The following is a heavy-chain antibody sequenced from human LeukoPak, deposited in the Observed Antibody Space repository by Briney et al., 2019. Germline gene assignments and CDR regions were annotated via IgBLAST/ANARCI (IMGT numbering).Heavy chain of an antibody. Sequence: GGSLRLSCTASGFTFSDYWMTWVRQAPGKGPEWVANIKQDGSQRYYVDSARGRFTISRDNAKNSLFLQMNGLRAEDTAVYYCARRGGSSSRRSPIDYWGQGTLVTVSS. J-gene: IGHJ4*02. CDR3: ARRGGSSSRRSPIDY. CDR2: IKQDGSQR. D-gene: IGHD6-6*01. CDR1: GFTFSDYW. V-gene: IGHV3-7*01.